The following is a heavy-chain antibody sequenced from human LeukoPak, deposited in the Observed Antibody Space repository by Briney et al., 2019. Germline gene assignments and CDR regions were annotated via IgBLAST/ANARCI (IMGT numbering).Heavy chain of an antibody. CDR3: NVRWGPNSDY. V-gene: IGHV3-74*01. CDR2: ISSDGSTT. Sequence: KSGGSLRLSCAASGFTFSTFWMHWVRHTPGKGLVWVSRISSDGSTTHYADSVKGRFTTSRDNAKNTLFLHMNSLRAEDTAVYYCNVRWGPNSDYWGQGTLVTVSS. CDR1: GFTFSTFW. J-gene: IGHJ4*02. D-gene: IGHD7-27*01.